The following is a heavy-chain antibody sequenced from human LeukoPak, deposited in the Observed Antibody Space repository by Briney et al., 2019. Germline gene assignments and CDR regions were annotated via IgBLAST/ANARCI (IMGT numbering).Heavy chain of an antibody. CDR2: ISSSSSYI. J-gene: IGHJ4*02. CDR1: GFTFSSYS. Sequence: PGGSLRLSCAASGFTFSSYSMSWVRQAPGKGLEWVSSISSSSSYIYYADSVKGRFTISRDNAKNSLYLQMNSLRAEDTAVYYCATHSSELFDYWGQGTLVTVSS. CDR3: ATHSSELFDY. V-gene: IGHV3-21*01. D-gene: IGHD6-19*01.